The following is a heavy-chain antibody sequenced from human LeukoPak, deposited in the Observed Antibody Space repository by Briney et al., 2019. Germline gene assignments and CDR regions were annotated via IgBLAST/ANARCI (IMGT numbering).Heavy chain of an antibody. V-gene: IGHV4-59*01. J-gene: IGHJ4*02. D-gene: IGHD2-21*02. CDR3: ARERAHCGGDCYFDY. CDR2: IYYSGST. CDR1: GGSISSYY. Sequence: PSETLSLTCTVSGGSISSYYWSWIRQPPGKGLEWIGYIYYSGSTNYNPSLKSRVTISVDTSKNQFSLKLSSVTAADTAVYYCARERAHCGGDCYFDYWGQGTLVTVSS.